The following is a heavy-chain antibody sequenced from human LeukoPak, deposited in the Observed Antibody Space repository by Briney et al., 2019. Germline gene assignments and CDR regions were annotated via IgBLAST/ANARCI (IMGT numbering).Heavy chain of an antibody. CDR1: GGSISSYY. V-gene: IGHV4-59*01. CDR2: IYYSGST. J-gene: IGHJ3*02. CDR3: ARAPNSSGYYDAFHI. Sequence: PSETLSLTCTVSGGSISSYYWSWIRQPPGKGLEWIGYIYYSGSTNYNPSLKSRVTISVDTSKNQFSLKLSSVTAADTAVYYCARAPNSSGYYDAFHIWGQGTMVTVSS. D-gene: IGHD3-22*01.